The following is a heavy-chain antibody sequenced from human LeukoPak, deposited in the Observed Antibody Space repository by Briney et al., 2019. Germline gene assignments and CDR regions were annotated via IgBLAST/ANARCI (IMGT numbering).Heavy chain of an antibody. J-gene: IGHJ4*02. D-gene: IGHD3-16*01. V-gene: IGHV3-66*01. CDR3: ARTRDGDRGIDY. CDR1: GFTVSSNY. CDR2: IYSGGST. Sequence: GSLRLSCAASGFTVSSNYMSWVRQAPGKGLEWVSVIYSGGSTYYSDSVKGRFTISRDNSKNTLYLQMNSLRAEDTAVYYCARTRDGDRGIDYWGQGTLVTVSS.